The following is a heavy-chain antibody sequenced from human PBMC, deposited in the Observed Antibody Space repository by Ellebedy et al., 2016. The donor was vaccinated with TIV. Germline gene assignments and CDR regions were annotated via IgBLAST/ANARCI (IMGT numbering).Heavy chain of an antibody. J-gene: IGHJ5*02. Sequence: GGSLRLSCAASGFIFSDYYMSWIRQAPGKGLEWVSYISNSGHTIYYADSVKGRFTISRDNAENSLYLQMNSPRPEDTAVYYCARDARFIDQQHNWFDPWGQGTLVPVSS. D-gene: IGHD6-13*01. CDR2: ISNSGHTI. CDR1: GFIFSDYY. CDR3: ARDARFIDQQHNWFDP. V-gene: IGHV3-11*01.